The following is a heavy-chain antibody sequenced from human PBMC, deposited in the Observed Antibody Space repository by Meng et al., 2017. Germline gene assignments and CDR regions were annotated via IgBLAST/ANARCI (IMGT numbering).Heavy chain of an antibody. CDR2: ISGDGSIT. J-gene: IGHJ4*02. Sequence: EVDLGGPGGGVFQPGGSLRRSCAASGFTFNNSWMHWVRQVPGKGLVWASRISGDGSITNYADSVKGRFTISRDNAKNTLYLQMNSLRPEDTAVYYCLDEAPRSDYWGQGSLVTVSS. V-gene: IGHV3-74*01. CDR1: GFTFNNSW. D-gene: IGHD1-1*01. CDR3: LDEAPRSDY.